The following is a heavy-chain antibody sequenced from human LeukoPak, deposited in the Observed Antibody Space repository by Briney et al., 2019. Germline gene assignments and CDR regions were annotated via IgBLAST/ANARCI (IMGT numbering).Heavy chain of an antibody. CDR2: IYHSGST. V-gene: IGHV4-30-2*01. J-gene: IGHJ4*02. D-gene: IGHD3-9*01. CDR1: GGSISSGGYS. Sequence: PSETLSLTCAVSGGSISSGGYSWSWIRQPPGKGLEWIGYIYHSGSTYYNPSLKSRVTISVDRSKNQFSLKLSSVTAADTAVYYCARVSLTGYYYFDYWGQGTLVTVSS. CDR3: ARVSLTGYYYFDY.